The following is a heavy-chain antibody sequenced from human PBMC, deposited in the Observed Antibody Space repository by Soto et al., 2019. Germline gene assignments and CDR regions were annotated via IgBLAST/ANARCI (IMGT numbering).Heavy chain of an antibody. Sequence: GGALRLSCTASVFTFSSYWMSWVRQAPGKGLGWVANIKEDGGGKYYVDSVKGRFSISRDNAGNSLYLQMNSLRVEDTAVYYCVRVGRLGGYWGQGALVTVSS. D-gene: IGHD3-16*01. CDR1: VFTFSSYW. V-gene: IGHV3-7*03. CDR3: VRVGRLGGY. J-gene: IGHJ4*02. CDR2: IKEDGGGK.